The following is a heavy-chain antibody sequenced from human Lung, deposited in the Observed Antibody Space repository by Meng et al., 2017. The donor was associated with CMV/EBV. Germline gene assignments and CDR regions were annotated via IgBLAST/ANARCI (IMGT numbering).Heavy chain of an antibody. D-gene: IGHD2-2*01. CDR1: TAYH. CDR2: NNTSDGCP. CDR3: ASEYCTTPRCSYNPHWYDP. J-gene: IGHJ5*02. Sequence: TAYHGQCARQGTGQGLEWVGMNNTSDGCPTYEKNVQGRVTMTRDTSTSTVYMDLTGLTSDDTALYFCASEYCTTPRCSYNPHWYDPWGQGTLVTVSS. V-gene: IGHV1-46*01.